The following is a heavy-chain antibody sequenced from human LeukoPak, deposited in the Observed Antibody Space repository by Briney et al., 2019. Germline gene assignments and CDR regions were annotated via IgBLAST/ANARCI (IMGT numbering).Heavy chain of an antibody. V-gene: IGHV1-46*01. J-gene: IGHJ4*02. CDR1: GYTFTSYY. Sequence: ASVKVPCKASGYTFTSYYMHWVRQAPGQGLEWMGIINPSGGSTSYAQKFQGRVTMTRDTSTSTVYMELSSLRSEDTAVYYCARINWVLRYFEGADYWGQGTLVTVSS. D-gene: IGHD3-9*01. CDR3: ARINWVLRYFEGADY. CDR2: INPSGGST.